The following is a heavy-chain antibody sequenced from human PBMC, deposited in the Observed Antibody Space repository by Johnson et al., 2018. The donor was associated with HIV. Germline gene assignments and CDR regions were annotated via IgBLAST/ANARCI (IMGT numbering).Heavy chain of an antibody. Sequence: VQLVESGGGVVRPGGSLRLSCTASGFTFSSYGMHWARQAPGKGLEWVAVISYDGSTKYYADSVKGRFTISRDNSKNTLYLQMNILRAEDTAVYYCAKAFYDGGNSGAFDIWGQGTMVTVTS. CDR3: AKAFYDGGNSGAFDI. CDR2: ISYDGSTK. CDR1: GFTFSSYG. D-gene: IGHD4-23*01. V-gene: IGHV3-30*18. J-gene: IGHJ3*02.